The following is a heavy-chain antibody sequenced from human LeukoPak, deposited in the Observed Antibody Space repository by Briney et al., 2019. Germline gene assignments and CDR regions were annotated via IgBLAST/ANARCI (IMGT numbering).Heavy chain of an antibody. Sequence: PGGSLRLSCAASRFTSSRNWMSWVRQAPGKGLEWVANIKQDGGEKYYVDSVKGRFTISRDNAKNSLYLQMNSLRAEDTAIYYCAREKDGYFDYWGQGTLVTVSS. J-gene: IGHJ4*02. V-gene: IGHV3-7*01. CDR3: AREKDGYFDY. CDR2: IKQDGGEK. CDR1: RFTSSRNW.